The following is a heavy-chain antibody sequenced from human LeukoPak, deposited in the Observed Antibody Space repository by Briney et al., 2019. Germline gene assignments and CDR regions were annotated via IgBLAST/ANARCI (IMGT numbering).Heavy chain of an antibody. Sequence: GGSLRLSCAASGFTFNRYNMNWVRRAPGKGLEWVSSISTSSSYIYYADSVRGRFTISRDNAKNSLYLQMNSLRAEDTAVYYCARTYYDTAEGDNWFDPWGQGTLVTVSS. CDR3: ARTYYDTAEGDNWFDP. J-gene: IGHJ5*02. V-gene: IGHV3-21*01. CDR2: ISTSSSYI. CDR1: GFTFNRYN. D-gene: IGHD3-22*01.